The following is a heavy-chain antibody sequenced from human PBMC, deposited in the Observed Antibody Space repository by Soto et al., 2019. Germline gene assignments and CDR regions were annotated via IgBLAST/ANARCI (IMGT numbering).Heavy chain of an antibody. V-gene: IGHV3-7*04. CDR1: GFTFSTYW. Sequence: QAGGSLRLSCAASGFTFSTYWMSRVRRAPGKGLEWVAHIKQDGSDMYYVDSVKGRFTISRDNAQNSLFLQMNSLRVEDTAVYYCAKGGGDSLRYGMDVWGQGTTVTVS. J-gene: IGHJ6*02. D-gene: IGHD2-21*02. CDR3: AKGGGDSLRYGMDV. CDR2: IKQDGSDM.